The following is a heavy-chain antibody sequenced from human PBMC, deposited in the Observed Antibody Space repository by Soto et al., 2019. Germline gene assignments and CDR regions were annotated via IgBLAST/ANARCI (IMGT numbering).Heavy chain of an antibody. CDR2: INPTGSP. CDR3: ARSREQWLVDAFDI. CDR1: GGSLTGYY. V-gene: IGHV4-34*01. Sequence: PSETLSLTCVVYGGSLTGYYWSRIRQPPGRGLEWIGEINPTGSPKYNPSLMSRVTISVDTSKNQFSMKLSSVTAADTAVFYCARSREQWLVDAFDIWGQGTMVTVSS. D-gene: IGHD6-19*01. J-gene: IGHJ3*02.